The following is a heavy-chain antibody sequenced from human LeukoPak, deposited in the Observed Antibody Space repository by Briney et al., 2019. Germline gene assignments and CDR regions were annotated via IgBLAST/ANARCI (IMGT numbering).Heavy chain of an antibody. CDR1: GFTFTAYY. CDR3: AGLGYCSGGSCYPPLDYYYYMDV. Sequence: ASVKVSCKTSGFTFTAYYVHWVRQAPGEGLEWMGWINPNGGGTNYAQKFQGRVTVTRDTSISTAYMELRSLRSEDTAVYYCAGLGYCSGGSCYPPLDYYYYMDVWGKGTTVTVSS. D-gene: IGHD2-15*01. V-gene: IGHV1-2*02. CDR2: INPNGGGT. J-gene: IGHJ6*03.